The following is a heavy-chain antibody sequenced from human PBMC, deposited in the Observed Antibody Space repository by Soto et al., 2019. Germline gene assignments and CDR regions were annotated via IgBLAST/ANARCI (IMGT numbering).Heavy chain of an antibody. V-gene: IGHV3-11*01. CDR1: GFTFSDYY. D-gene: IGHD6-19*01. CDR3: ARGGILAVAALDY. Sequence: GGSLRLSCAASGFTFSDYYMSWIRQAPGKGLEWVSYISSGGDTTYYADSVKGRFTISRDNAKNSPSLQMNSLRAEDTAVYYCARGGILAVAALDYWGQGTLVTVSS. CDR2: ISSGGDTT. J-gene: IGHJ4*02.